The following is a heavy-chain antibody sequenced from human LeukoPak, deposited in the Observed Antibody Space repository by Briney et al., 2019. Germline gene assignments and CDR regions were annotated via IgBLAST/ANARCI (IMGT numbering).Heavy chain of an antibody. D-gene: IGHD3-3*01. Sequence: GGSLRLSCAASGFTFSSYAMSWVRQAPGKGLEWVSVSCSAGNTYYADSVKGRFTISRDNSKNTLYLQMNSLRAEDTAVYYCAADFWSGYYPIYWGQGTLVTVSS. J-gene: IGHJ4*02. CDR1: GFTFSSYA. V-gene: IGHV3-23*01. CDR2: SCSAGNT. CDR3: AADFWSGYYPIY.